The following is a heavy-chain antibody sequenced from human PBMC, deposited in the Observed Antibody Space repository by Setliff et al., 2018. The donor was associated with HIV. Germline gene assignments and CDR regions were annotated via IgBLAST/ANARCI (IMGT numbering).Heavy chain of an antibody. J-gene: IGHJ3*02. CDR1: GYTFTSYY. CDR3: SRGDPASYYNFWSGYASETFDI. Sequence: ASVNVSCKASGYTFTSYYMHWVRQDPGQGLEWMGIINPSGGSTSYAQKFQGRVTMTRDTSTSTVYMELSSLRSEDTAVYYCSRGDPASYYNFWSGYASETFDIWGQGTMVTVSS. V-gene: IGHV1-46*01. D-gene: IGHD3-3*01. CDR2: INPSGGST.